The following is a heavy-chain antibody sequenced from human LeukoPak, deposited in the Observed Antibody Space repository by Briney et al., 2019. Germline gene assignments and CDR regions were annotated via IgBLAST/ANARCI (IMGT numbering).Heavy chain of an antibody. CDR2: ISGSGGST. D-gene: IGHD6-19*01. J-gene: IGHJ4*02. CDR3: ARGGWLGKPQRVDY. V-gene: IGHV3-23*01. CDR1: GFTFSSYA. Sequence: GGSLRLSCAASGFTFSSYAMSWVRQAPGKGLEWVSVISGSGGSTYNADSVKGRFTISRDNSKNTLYLQMNSLRAEDTAVYYCARGGWLGKPQRVDYWGQGTLVTVSS.